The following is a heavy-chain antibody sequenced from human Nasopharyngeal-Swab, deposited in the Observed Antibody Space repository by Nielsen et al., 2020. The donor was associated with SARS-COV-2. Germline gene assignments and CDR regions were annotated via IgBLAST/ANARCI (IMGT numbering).Heavy chain of an antibody. Sequence: GGSLRLSCAASGFTFSSYAMHWVRQAPGKGLECVAVISYDGSNKYYADSVKGRLTISRDNSKNTLPLQMNSLRAEDTAVYYCASSPLDSSGYYYGLDYWGQGTLVTVSS. V-gene: IGHV3-30-3*01. CDR1: GFTFSSYA. CDR3: ASSPLDSSGYYYGLDY. CDR2: ISYDGSNK. J-gene: IGHJ4*02. D-gene: IGHD3-22*01.